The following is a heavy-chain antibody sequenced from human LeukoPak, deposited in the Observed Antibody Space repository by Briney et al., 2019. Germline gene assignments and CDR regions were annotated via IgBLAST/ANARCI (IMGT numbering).Heavy chain of an antibody. CDR1: GFTFSSYG. V-gene: IGHV3-7*03. J-gene: IGHJ4*02. Sequence: GGSLRLSCAASGFTFSSYGMSWVRQAPGKGLEWVANIKQDGSEKYYVDSVKGRFTVSRDNAENSLYLQMSSLRAEDTAVYYCARLTQLARGRYWGQGTPVTVSS. CDR3: ARLTQLARGRY. CDR2: IKQDGSEK. D-gene: IGHD6-6*01.